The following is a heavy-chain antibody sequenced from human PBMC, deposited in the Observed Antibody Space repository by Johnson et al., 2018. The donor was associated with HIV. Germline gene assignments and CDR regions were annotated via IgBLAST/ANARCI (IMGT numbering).Heavy chain of an antibody. J-gene: IGHJ3*02. Sequence: VQLVESGGGVVRPGGSLRLSCAASGFTFDDYGMSWIRQAPGKGLEWVSAINWNGGNTGYTDSVKGRFTISRDNAQNSMSLQMNSLRAEDTALYYCAREAIAAADSNAFDIWGQGTMVTVSS. CDR2: INWNGGNT. D-gene: IGHD6-13*01. CDR3: AREAIAAADSNAFDI. V-gene: IGHV3-20*04. CDR1: GFTFDDYG.